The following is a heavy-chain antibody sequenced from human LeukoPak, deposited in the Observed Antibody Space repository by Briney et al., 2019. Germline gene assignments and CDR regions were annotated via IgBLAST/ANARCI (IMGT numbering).Heavy chain of an antibody. CDR1: GFTFSSYG. J-gene: IGHJ4*02. V-gene: IGHV3-30*18. D-gene: IGHD3-10*01. CDR2: ISYDGSNK. Sequence: QPGGSLRLSCAASGFTFSSYGMHWGRQAPGKGLEWVAVISYDGSNKYYADSVKGRFTISRDNSKNTLYLQMNSLRAEDTAVYYCAKEGYYGSGSFDYWGQGTLVTVSS. CDR3: AKEGYYGSGSFDY.